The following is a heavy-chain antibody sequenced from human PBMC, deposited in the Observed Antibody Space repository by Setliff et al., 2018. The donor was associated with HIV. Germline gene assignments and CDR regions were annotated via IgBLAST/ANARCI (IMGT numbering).Heavy chain of an antibody. CDR3: ARQTWEYYDTFTGYCRSPKNFDS. CDR2: ISYPGST. Sequence: SETLSLTCTVPGGSINRSNYYWGWIRQPPGKGLEWIGTISYPGSTYYDPSLKSRVTISLDPSKQQFFLKLSSVTAPDTAIYYCARQTWEYYDTFTGYCRSPKNFDSWGQGTLVTVSS. J-gene: IGHJ4*02. V-gene: IGHV4-39*01. D-gene: IGHD3-9*01. CDR1: GGSINRSNYY.